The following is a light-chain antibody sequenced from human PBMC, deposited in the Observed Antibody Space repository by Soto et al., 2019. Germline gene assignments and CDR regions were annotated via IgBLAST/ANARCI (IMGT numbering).Light chain of an antibody. J-gene: IGKJ5*01. CDR1: QSVSSN. V-gene: IGKV3-15*01. CDR3: QQYDNWPPTT. Sequence: EVVMTQSPATLPVSLGERATLSCRASQSVSSNGAWYQQKPGLAPRLLIHTSATRATGIPARFSGRGSGTFCTLTISGLQSEDFATYYCQQYDNWPPTTFGQGTRL. CDR2: TSA.